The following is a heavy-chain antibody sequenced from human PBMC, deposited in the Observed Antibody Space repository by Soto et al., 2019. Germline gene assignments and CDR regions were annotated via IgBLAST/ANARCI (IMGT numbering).Heavy chain of an antibody. V-gene: IGHV1-2*04. Sequence: WASVKVSCKASGYTFTGYYIHWVRQAPGQGLEWMGWINPNSGDANYAQKFQAWVTMTRDTSISTAYMELSRLRSDDTAVYYCARSMELVIPAARPNYYFGLDVWGQGTTVTVSS. CDR3: ARSMELVIPAARPNYYFGLDV. CDR1: GYTFTGYY. CDR2: INPNSGDA. J-gene: IGHJ6*02. D-gene: IGHD2-2*01.